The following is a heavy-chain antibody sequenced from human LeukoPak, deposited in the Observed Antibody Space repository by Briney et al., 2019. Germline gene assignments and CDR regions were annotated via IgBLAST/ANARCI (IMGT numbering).Heavy chain of an antibody. CDR2: IYHSGST. D-gene: IGHD3-22*01. CDR3: ARGPTGSGYDY. J-gene: IGHJ4*02. Sequence: PSETLSLTCTVSGGSISSGGYYWSWIRQPPGKGLEWIGYIYHSGSTYYNPSLKSRVTISVDTSKNQFSLKLSSVTAADTAVYYCARGPTGSGYDYWGQGTLVTVSS. CDR1: GGSISSGGYY. V-gene: IGHV4-30-2*01.